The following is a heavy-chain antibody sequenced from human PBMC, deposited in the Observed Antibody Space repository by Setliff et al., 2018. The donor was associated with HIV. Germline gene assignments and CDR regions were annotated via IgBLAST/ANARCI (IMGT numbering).Heavy chain of an antibody. CDR1: GFRFGDYA. CDR3: ASDSSTKEMATLWVNFDY. V-gene: IGHV3-49*03. D-gene: IGHD2-21*01. Sequence: GGSLRLSCTASGFRFGDYAMSWFRQAPGKGPEWVGFIRSKAYGGTKEYAVSVKGRFTISRDDSKSIAYLQMNNLKTEDTAVYYCASDSSTKEMATLWVNFDYWGQGILVTVSS. J-gene: IGHJ4*02. CDR2: IRSKAYGGTK.